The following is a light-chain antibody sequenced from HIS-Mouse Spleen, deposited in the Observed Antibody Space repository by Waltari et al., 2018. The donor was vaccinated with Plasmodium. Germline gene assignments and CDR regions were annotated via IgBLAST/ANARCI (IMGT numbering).Light chain of an antibody. Sequence: QSALTQPASVSGSPGQSITISCTGTSSDVGGYNYVSWYQQHPGNAPKLMIYEVSNRPSGVSTRFSGSKSGNTASLTISGLQAEDEADYYCSSYTSSSILYVFGTGTKVTVL. CDR2: EVS. CDR3: SSYTSSSILYV. V-gene: IGLV2-14*01. J-gene: IGLJ1*01. CDR1: SSDVGGYNY.